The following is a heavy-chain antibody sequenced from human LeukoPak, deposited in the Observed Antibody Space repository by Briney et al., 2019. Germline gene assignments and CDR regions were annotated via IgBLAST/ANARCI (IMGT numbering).Heavy chain of an antibody. CDR1: GGSFSGYY. D-gene: IGHD3-22*01. J-gene: IGHJ4*02. CDR2: INHSGST. CDR3: ARVAYYYDSSGYYGVFYFDY. V-gene: IGHV4-34*01. Sequence: SETLSLTCAVYGGSFSGYYWSWIRQPPGKGLEWIGEINHSGSTNYNPSHKSRVTISVDTSKNQFSLKLSSVTAADTAVYYCARVAYYYDSSGYYGVFYFDYWGQGTLVTVSS.